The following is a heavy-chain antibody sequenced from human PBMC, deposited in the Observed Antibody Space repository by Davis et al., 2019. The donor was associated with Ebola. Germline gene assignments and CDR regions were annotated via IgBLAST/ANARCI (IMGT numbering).Heavy chain of an antibody. CDR2: ISSSSSTI. D-gene: IGHD4-17*01. Sequence: GGSLSLSCAASGFTFSSYSMNWVRQAPGKGLEWVSYISSSSSTIYYADSVKGRFTISRDNAKNSLYLQMNSLRDEETAVYYCARRAVTTGYYGMDVWGQGTTVTVSS. J-gene: IGHJ6*02. CDR1: GFTFSSYS. V-gene: IGHV3-48*02. CDR3: ARRAVTTGYYGMDV.